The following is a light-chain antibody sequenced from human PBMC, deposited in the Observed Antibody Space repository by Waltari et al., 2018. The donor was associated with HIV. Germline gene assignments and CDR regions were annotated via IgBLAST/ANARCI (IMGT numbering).Light chain of an antibody. CDR1: QSISGY. CDR3: QQSGSLPFT. Sequence: DIQLTQSPSSLSASVGDRVTISCRASQSISGYLNWYQQKPGIAPKLLICATSSLQSGVPSRFTGSASGTDFTLTISSLQPDDFATYCCQQSGSLPFTFGQGTRLEMK. CDR2: ATS. V-gene: IGKV1-39*01. J-gene: IGKJ5*01.